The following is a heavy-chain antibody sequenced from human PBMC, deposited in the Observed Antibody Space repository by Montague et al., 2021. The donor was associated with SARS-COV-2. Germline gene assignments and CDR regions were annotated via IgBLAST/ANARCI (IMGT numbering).Heavy chain of an antibody. CDR3: VRDRGSCNWYYPDY. CDR1: GGSISDYS. CDR2: INNSGST. J-gene: IGHJ4*02. D-gene: IGHD1-20*01. Sequence: SETLSLTCTVSGGSISDYSWSWFRQSAGKGLEWIGGINNSGSTSYNPSLKSRVTMSVDTSKNQFSLKVSSVTAADTAVYYCVRDRGSCNWYYPDYWGQGTLVTVSS. V-gene: IGHV4-4*07.